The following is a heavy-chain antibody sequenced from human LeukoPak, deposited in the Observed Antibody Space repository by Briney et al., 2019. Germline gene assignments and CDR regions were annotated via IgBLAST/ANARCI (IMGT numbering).Heavy chain of an antibody. D-gene: IGHD6-13*01. CDR1: GFTFSKYP. CDR2: ISYDVGSNT. Sequence: PGGSLRLSCAASGFTFSKYPMHGVRQAPGKGLEWVAVISYDVGSNTYYADSVKGRFTISRDNSKNTLYLQMNSLRAEDTAVYYCARETKPIAAAGTRDYWGQGTLVTVSS. V-gene: IGHV3-30-3*01. CDR3: ARETKPIAAAGTRDY. J-gene: IGHJ4*02.